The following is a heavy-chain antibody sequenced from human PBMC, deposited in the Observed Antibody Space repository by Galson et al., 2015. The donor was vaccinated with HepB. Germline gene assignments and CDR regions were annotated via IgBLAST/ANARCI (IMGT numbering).Heavy chain of an antibody. V-gene: IGHV3-15*01. CDR1: GFTFSNAW. Sequence: SLRLFCAASGFTFSNAWMSWVRQAPGKGLEWVGRIKSKTDGGTTDYAAPVKGRFTISRDDSKNTLYLQMNSLKTEDTAVYYCTTRIVGATRGGAFDIWGQGTMVTVSS. CDR2: IKSKTDGGTT. J-gene: IGHJ3*02. D-gene: IGHD1-26*01. CDR3: TTRIVGATRGGAFDI.